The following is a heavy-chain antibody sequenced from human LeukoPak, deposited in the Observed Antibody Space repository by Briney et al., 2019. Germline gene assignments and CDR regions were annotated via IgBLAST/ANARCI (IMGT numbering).Heavy chain of an antibody. CDR1: GDSPNTYY. Sequence: SETLSLTCTVSGDSPNTYYWIWIRQTPGKELEWIGFVASSGTSNYNPSLKSRVSISIDTSKNQFSLALTSVTPADTAVYYCARVVRGVVTSNWFDHWGQGTLVSVSS. CDR2: VASSGTS. D-gene: IGHD2-21*02. J-gene: IGHJ5*02. V-gene: IGHV4-59*01. CDR3: ARVVRGVVTSNWFDH.